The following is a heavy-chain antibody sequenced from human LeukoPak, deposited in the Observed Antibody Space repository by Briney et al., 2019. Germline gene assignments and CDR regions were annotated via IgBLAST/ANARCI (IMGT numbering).Heavy chain of an antibody. D-gene: IGHD3-10*01. CDR3: AKDGEYYGSGSYFVY. CDR2: IRYDGSNK. V-gene: IGHV3-30*02. Sequence: GGSLRLSCAASGFTFSSYGMHWVRQAPGKGLEWVAFIRYDGSNKYYADSVKGRFTISRDNSKNTLYLQMNSLRAEDTAVYYCAKDGEYYGSGSYFVYWGQGTLVTVSS. J-gene: IGHJ4*02. CDR1: GFTFSSYG.